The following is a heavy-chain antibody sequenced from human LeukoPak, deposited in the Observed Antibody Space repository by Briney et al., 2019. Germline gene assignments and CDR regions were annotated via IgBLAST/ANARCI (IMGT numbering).Heavy chain of an antibody. D-gene: IGHD6-13*01. J-gene: IGHJ4*02. V-gene: IGHV3-7*01. CDR2: IKQDGSEK. CDR3: ARDSSSWYPNFDY. CDR1: GFTFSSYW. Sequence: GGSLRLSCAASGFTFSSYWMSWVRQAPGKGLEWVANIKQDGSEKYYVDSVKGRFTISRDNAKNSLYLQMNSLRAEDTAVYYCARDSSSWYPNFDYCGQGTLVTVSS.